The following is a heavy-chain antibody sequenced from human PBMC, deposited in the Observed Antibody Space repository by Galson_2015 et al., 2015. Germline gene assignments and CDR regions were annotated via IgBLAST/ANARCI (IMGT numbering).Heavy chain of an antibody. CDR1: GFTFSSYW. D-gene: IGHD5-24*01. V-gene: IGHV3-74*01. CDR3: ARDPVDGCGHFDY. Sequence: SLRLSCAASGFTFSSYWMHWVRQVPGKGLMWVSRIKGDGSSIIYADSVKGRFTISRDNTKNTVWLQMNSLRVEDTAVYYCARDPVDGCGHFDYWGQGTLVTVSS. J-gene: IGHJ4*02. CDR2: IKGDGSSI.